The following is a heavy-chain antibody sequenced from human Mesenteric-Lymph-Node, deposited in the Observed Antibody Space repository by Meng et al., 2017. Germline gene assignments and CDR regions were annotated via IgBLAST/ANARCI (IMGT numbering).Heavy chain of an antibody. CDR3: ARNNYYWYFDL. CDR1: GGSFSGYY. V-gene: IGHV4-34*01. CDR2: INHSGST. Sequence: SETLSLTCAVYGGSFSGYYWSWIRQPPGKGLEWIGEINHSGSTNYNPSLKSRVTISVDTSKNQFSLKLSSVTAADTAVYYCARNNYYWYFDLWGRGTLVTVSS. J-gene: IGHJ2*01. D-gene: IGHD5-24*01.